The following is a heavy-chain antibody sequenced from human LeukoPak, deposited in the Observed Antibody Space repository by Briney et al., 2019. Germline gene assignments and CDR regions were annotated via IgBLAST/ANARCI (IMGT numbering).Heavy chain of an antibody. J-gene: IGHJ3*02. V-gene: IGHV1-18*01. CDR3: ARYDDSSGYYAFDI. Sequence: ASVTVSCKASGYTFTSYGISWVRQAPGQGLEWMGWISAYNGNTNYAQKLQGRVTMTTDTSTSTAYMELRSLRSDDTAVYYCARYDDSSGYYAFDIWGQGTMVTVSS. D-gene: IGHD3-22*01. CDR1: GYTFTSYG. CDR2: ISAYNGNT.